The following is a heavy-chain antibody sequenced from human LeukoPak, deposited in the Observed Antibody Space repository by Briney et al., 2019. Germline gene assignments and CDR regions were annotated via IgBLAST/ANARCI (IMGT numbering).Heavy chain of an antibody. V-gene: IGHV3-74*01. D-gene: IGHD3-9*01. CDR3: ARDLDWLLFDY. Sequence: GGSLRLSCAASGFTFSPYWMHWVRQAPGKGLVWVSRVKYDGSTTTYADSVKGRFTISRDNAKNILYLQMNSLRVEDTAVYYCARDLDWLLFDYWGQGTLVTVSS. CDR2: VKYDGSTT. J-gene: IGHJ4*02. CDR1: GFTFSPYW.